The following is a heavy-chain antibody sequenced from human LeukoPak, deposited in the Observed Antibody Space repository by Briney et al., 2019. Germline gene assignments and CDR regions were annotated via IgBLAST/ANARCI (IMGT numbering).Heavy chain of an antibody. D-gene: IGHD2-2*01. J-gene: IGHJ3*02. CDR3: AKVPWGTRVDAFDI. CDR2: ISGSGGST. V-gene: IGHV3-23*01. Sequence: GGSLRLSCAASGLIVSSNYMTWVRQAPGKGLEWVSTISGSGGSTYYADSVKGRFTISRDNSKNTLYLQMNSLRAEDTAVYYCAKVPWGTRVDAFDIWGQGTMVTVSS. CDR1: GLIVSSNY.